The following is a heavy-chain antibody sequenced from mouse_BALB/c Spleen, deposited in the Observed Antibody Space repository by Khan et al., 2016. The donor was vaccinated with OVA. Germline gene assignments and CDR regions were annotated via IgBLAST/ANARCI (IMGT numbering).Heavy chain of an antibody. Sequence: EVQLVESGGGLVQPKGSLKLSCAASGFTFNTYAMNWVRQAPGKGLEWVARIRSKSNNNATYYADSVKDRITISRDDSQSMLYLQMNNLKTEDTAMYYCENRSWFAYWGQGTLVTVSA. J-gene: IGHJ3*01. V-gene: IGHV10-1*02. CDR2: IRSKSNNNAT. CDR3: ENRSWFAY. CDR1: GFTFNTYA.